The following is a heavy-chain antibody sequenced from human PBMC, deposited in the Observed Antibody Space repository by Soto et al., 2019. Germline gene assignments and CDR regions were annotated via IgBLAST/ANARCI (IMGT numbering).Heavy chain of an antibody. V-gene: IGHV3-23*01. D-gene: IGHD6-6*01. CDR2: ISGSGGST. CDR1: GFTFSSYA. CDR3: AKSASDSSSSGHYYSMDV. Sequence: EVQLLESGGGLVQPGGSLRLSCAASGFTFSSYAMSWVRQAPGKGLEWVSAISGSGGSTYYADSVKGRFTISRDNSKNTLYLQMNSLRAEDTAVYYCAKSASDSSSSGHYYSMDVWGQGTPVTVSS. J-gene: IGHJ6*02.